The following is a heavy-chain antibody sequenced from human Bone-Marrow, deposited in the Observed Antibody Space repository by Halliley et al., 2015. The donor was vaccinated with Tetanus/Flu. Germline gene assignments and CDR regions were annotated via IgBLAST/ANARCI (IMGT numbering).Heavy chain of an antibody. V-gene: IGHV3-7*01. Sequence: CAASGFTFSNSWMSWVRQAPGKGLEWVANIKPDGSEKYYVDSVKGRFTISRDNAKSSLFLQMNSLRVEDTAVYYYASGVRWGQGTLVTVSS. J-gene: IGHJ4*02. D-gene: IGHD2-8*01. CDR2: IKPDGSEK. CDR1: GFTFSNSW. CDR3: ASGVR.